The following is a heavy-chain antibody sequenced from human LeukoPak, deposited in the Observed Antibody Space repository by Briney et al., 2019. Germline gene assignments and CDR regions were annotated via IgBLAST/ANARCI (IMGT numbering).Heavy chain of an antibody. Sequence: GGSLRLSCAASGFIFNSNAMTWVRQAPGKGLEWVSAISETGGGTYYADSVKGRFTISRDNSRNTLYLQMNSLRAEDTALYYCAKNYYASTGYDYWGQGTVVTVSS. V-gene: IGHV3-23*01. D-gene: IGHD3-22*01. CDR1: GFIFNSNA. CDR2: ISETGGGT. J-gene: IGHJ4*02. CDR3: AKNYYASTGYDY.